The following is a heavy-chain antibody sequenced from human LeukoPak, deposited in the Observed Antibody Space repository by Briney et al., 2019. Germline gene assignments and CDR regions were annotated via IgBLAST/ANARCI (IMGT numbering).Heavy chain of an antibody. V-gene: IGHV3-15*01. D-gene: IGHD3-10*01. CDR1: GFTFSYAC. J-gene: IGHJ1*01. CDR3: TTDAPFYGSGSYFSDFQH. Sequence: GGSLRLSCAASGFTFSYACMSWVRQAPGKGLEWVGRIKSKTDGGTTDHAAPVKGRFTISRDDSKKTLCLQMNSLKTEDTGVYYCTTDAPFYGSGSYFSDFQHWGQGTLVIVSS. CDR2: IKSKTDGGTT.